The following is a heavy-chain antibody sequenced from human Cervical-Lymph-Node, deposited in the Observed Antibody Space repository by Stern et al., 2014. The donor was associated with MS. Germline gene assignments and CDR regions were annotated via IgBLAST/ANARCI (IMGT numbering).Heavy chain of an antibody. CDR1: GFAFSSHH. V-gene: IGHV3-30*18. CDR3: AKESDAFDM. J-gene: IGHJ3*02. CDR2: ISHEGSDQ. Sequence: VQLVESGGGVVQPGRSLRLSCAASGFAFSSHHMHWVRQAPGKGLEWVAFISHEGSDQRYEDSVKGRFPISRDNSKNTMYLHMNSLRAEDTAVYYCAKESDAFDMWGQGTMVTVSS.